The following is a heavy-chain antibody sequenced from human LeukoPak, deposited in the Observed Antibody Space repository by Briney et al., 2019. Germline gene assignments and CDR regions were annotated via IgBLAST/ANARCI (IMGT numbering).Heavy chain of an antibody. V-gene: IGHV3-74*01. J-gene: IGHJ3*02. CDR2: MNSDGSTA. Sequence: GGSLRLSCAASGFTFSSSWMHWVRQAPGKGLVWVSRMNSDGSTANYADCVKGRFTISRDNARNTLYLQMNSLRAEDTAVYYCAREEWLGGAFDIWGQGTMVTVSS. CDR3: AREEWLGGAFDI. CDR1: GFTFSSSW. D-gene: IGHD6-19*01.